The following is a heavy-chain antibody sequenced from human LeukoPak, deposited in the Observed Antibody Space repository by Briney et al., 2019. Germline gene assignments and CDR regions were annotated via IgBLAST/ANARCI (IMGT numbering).Heavy chain of an antibody. V-gene: IGHV3-21*01. J-gene: IGHJ4*02. CDR2: ITSAGNFI. CDR1: GFTFSTYT. Sequence: GGSLSLTCAASGFTFSTYTMIWVRQAPGKGLEWVSSITSAGNFIYYADSLRGRFTVSGDNAKNSLYLQMNRLRAEDTAMYYCARDLWDHWGQGTLVTVSS. CDR3: ARDLWDH.